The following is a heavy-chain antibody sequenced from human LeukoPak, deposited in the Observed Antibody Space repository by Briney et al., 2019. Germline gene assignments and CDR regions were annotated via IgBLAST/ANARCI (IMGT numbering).Heavy chain of an antibody. J-gene: IGHJ4*02. V-gene: IGHV3-23*01. Sequence: GGSLRLSCAASGFTFNTNAMHWVRQAPGKGLEWVSAISGSGGSTYYADSVKGRFTISRDNSKNTLYLQMNSLRAEDTAVFYCAKVSYDILTGWYYFDYWGQGTLVTVSS. D-gene: IGHD3-9*01. CDR2: ISGSGGST. CDR1: GFTFNTNA. CDR3: AKVSYDILTGWYYFDY.